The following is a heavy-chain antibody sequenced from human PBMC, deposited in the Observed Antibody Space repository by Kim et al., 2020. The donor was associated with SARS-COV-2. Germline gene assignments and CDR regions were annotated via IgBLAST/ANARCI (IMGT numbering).Heavy chain of an antibody. CDR2: IYPGDSDT. Sequence: GESLKISCKGSGYSFTSYWIGWVRQMPGKGLEWMGIIYPGDSDTRYSPSFQGQVTISADKSISTAYLQWSSPKASDTAMYYCARTGAEWLVDNWFDPWGQGTLVTVSS. V-gene: IGHV5-51*01. J-gene: IGHJ5*02. D-gene: IGHD6-19*01. CDR1: GYSFTSYW. CDR3: ARTGAEWLVDNWFDP.